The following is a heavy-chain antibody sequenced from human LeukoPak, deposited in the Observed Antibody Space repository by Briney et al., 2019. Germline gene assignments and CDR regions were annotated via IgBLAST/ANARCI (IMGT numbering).Heavy chain of an antibody. V-gene: IGHV4-34*01. Sequence: PSETLSLTCEISSGSFSGYHWSWIRQPSGKGLEWIGEINQSGSTNNNPSLKSRVSMSVDTSKKQFHLKLNSVTVADTAVYFCARLAVRGLILGYYYYMDVWGEGTTVTISS. D-gene: IGHD3-10*01. CDR2: INQSGST. CDR3: ARLAVRGLILGYYYYMDV. CDR1: SGSFSGYH. J-gene: IGHJ6*03.